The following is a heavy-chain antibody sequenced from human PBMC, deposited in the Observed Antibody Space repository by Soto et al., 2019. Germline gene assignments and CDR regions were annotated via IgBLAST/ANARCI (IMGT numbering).Heavy chain of an antibody. Sequence: QVQLQESGPGLVKPSETLSLTCTVSGGSVSSGSYYWSWIRQSPGKGLEWIGYIYYSGGTNYNPRPARRAPISRDASKIHFSLKLRSLTAAETAVYYCARDSTVVPDSRFHCYCYGMDVWGQGATGTVSS. CDR2: IYYSGGT. V-gene: IGHV4-61*01. D-gene: IGHD4-17*01. J-gene: IGHJ6*02. CDR3: ARDSTVVPDSRFHCYCYGMDV. CDR1: GGSVSSGSYY.